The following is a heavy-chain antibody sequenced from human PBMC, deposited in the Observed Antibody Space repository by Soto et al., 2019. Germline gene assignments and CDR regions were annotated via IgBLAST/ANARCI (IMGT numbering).Heavy chain of an antibody. CDR3: APRPGGGGY. J-gene: IGHJ4*02. CDR2: IYSGGYT. Sequence: EVQLVESGGGLIQPGGSLRLSCAVSGFTVSNNYMSWVRQAPGKGLEGVSVIYSGGYTAYGDSVKGRFTISRDNSKNTLYLQTKGLGAADTALFYWAPRPGGGGYWGQGTLVTVSS. CDR1: GFTVSNNY. D-gene: IGHD3-10*01. V-gene: IGHV3-53*01.